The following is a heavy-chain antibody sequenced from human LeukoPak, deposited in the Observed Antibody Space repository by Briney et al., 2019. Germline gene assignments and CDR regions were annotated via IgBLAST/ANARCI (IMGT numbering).Heavy chain of an antibody. Sequence: GGSLRLSCAASGFTFSTYGMYWVRQAPGKGVEWVALVHYDGTNKKYADSVRGRFTISRDNSKNTVFLQMNSLRVEDTAFYYCAKDQTGISYDAFDVWGQGTMVTVSS. J-gene: IGHJ3*01. CDR3: AKDQTGISYDAFDV. CDR1: GFTFSTYG. V-gene: IGHV3-30*02. CDR2: VHYDGTNK.